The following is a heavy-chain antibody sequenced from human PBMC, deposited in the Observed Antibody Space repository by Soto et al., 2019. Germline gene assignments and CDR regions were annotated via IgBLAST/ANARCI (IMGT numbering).Heavy chain of an antibody. J-gene: IGHJ4*02. V-gene: IGHV1-18*01. CDR2: ISAYNGNT. CDR1: GYTFTSYG. CDR3: ARASSYYDFWSCYSSAKSNDY. Sequence: QVQLVQSGAEVKKPGASVKVSCKASGYTFTSYGIIWVRQAPGQGLEWMGWISAYNGNTNYEQKLQGRVTMTTDTSTSTAYMELRSLRSDDTAVYYCARASSYYDFWSCYSSAKSNDYWGQGTLVTVSS. D-gene: IGHD3-3*01.